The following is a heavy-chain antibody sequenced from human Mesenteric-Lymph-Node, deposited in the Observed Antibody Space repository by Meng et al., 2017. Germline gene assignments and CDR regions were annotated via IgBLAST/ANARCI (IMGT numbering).Heavy chain of an antibody. D-gene: IGHD5-18*01. CDR2: TRNKANSYTT. V-gene: IGHV3-72*01. CDR3: AKAISTVYSYGKFDY. CDR1: GFIFSDHY. Sequence: GESLKISCAAYGFIFSDHYMDWVRQAPGKGLEWVGRTRNKANSYTTVYAASVKGRFTISRDDSENSLYLQMNSLKTEDTAVYYCAKAISTVYSYGKFDYWGQGTLVTVSS. J-gene: IGHJ4*02.